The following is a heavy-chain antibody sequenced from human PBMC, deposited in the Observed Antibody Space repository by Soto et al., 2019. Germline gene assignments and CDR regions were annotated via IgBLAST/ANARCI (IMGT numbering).Heavy chain of an antibody. CDR2: IDPSDSYT. CDR3: ASEGMTAIYGMDV. D-gene: IGHD5-18*01. Sequence: PGESLKISCKGSGYSFTSDWISWVRQMPGKGLEWMGRIDPSDSYTNYSPSFQGHVTISADKSISTAYLQWSSLKASDTAMYYCASEGMTAIYGMDVWGQGTTVTVSS. V-gene: IGHV5-10-1*01. J-gene: IGHJ6*02. CDR1: GYSFTSDW.